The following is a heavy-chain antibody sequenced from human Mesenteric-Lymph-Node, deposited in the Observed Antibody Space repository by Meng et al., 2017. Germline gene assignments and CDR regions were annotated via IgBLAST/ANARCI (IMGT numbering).Heavy chain of an antibody. Sequence: GESLKISCAASGFTFSSYAMHWVRQAPGEGLEWVAIMSYDGTIKYYADSVKGRFTISRDNSENTLYLQMNSLRPDDTAVYYCARDGKVGGRKYYFDYWGQGTLVTVSS. CDR3: ARDGKVGGRKYYFDY. CDR1: GFTFSSYA. CDR2: MSYDGTIK. J-gene: IGHJ4*02. V-gene: IGHV3-30*01. D-gene: IGHD1-26*01.